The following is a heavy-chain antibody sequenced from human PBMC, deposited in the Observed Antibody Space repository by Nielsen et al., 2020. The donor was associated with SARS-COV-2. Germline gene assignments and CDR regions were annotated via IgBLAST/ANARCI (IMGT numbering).Heavy chain of an antibody. V-gene: IGHV4-30-4*01. D-gene: IGHD3-3*02. CDR2: IYYSGST. CDR1: GGSISSGDYY. Sequence: SETLSLTCTVSGGSISSGDYYWSWIRQPPGKGLEWIGYIYYSGSTYYNPPLKSRVTISVDTSKNQFSLKLSSVTAADTAVYYCASLHFDAFDIWGQGTMVTVSS. CDR3: ASLHFDAFDI. J-gene: IGHJ3*02.